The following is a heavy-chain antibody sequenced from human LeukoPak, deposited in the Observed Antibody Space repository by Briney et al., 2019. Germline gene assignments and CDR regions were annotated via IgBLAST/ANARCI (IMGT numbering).Heavy chain of an antibody. J-gene: IGHJ4*02. V-gene: IGHV3-23*01. D-gene: IGHD6-13*01. Sequence: PGGSLRLSCAASGLTFSSYAMSWVRQAPGKGLEWVSAISGSGGSTYYADSVKGRFTISRDNSKNTLYLQMNSLRAEDTAVYYCAKDLGLIAAAYYFDYWGQGTLVTVSS. CDR3: AKDLGLIAAAYYFDY. CDR1: GLTFSSYA. CDR2: ISGSGGST.